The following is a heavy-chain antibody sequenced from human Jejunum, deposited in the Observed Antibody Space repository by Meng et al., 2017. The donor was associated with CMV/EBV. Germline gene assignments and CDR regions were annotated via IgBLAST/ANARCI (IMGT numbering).Heavy chain of an antibody. Sequence: VQLVQAGDGVRNPGASVKVSFKASGYTFTNYYRHWVRQAPGQGLEWMGIINTSVGYTSHAQKFQGRVTMTRDTSTSTVHMEVSSLRSADTAVYYCARASRVLGGFDYWGQGTLVTVSS. CDR2: INTSVGYT. J-gene: IGHJ4*02. CDR1: GYTFTNYY. V-gene: IGHV1-46*01. D-gene: IGHD3-16*01. CDR3: ARASRVLGGFDY.